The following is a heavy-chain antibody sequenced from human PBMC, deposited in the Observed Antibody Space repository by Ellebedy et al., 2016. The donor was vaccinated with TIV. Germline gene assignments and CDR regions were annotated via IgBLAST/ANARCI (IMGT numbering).Heavy chain of an antibody. CDR1: GFTFSSYG. D-gene: IGHD4-23*01. V-gene: IGHV3-30*18. CDR2: ISYDGSNK. Sequence: GGSLRLXXAASGFTFSSYGMHWVRQAPGKGLEWVAVISYDGSNKYYADSVKGRFTISRDNSKNTLYLQMNSLRAEDTAVYYCAKDIDYGGNPPDYWGQGTLVTVSS. J-gene: IGHJ4*02. CDR3: AKDIDYGGNPPDY.